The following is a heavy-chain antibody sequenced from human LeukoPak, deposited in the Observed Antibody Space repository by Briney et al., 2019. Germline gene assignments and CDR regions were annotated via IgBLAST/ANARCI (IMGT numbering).Heavy chain of an antibody. V-gene: IGHV3-48*03. J-gene: IGHJ4*02. D-gene: IGHD3-22*01. Sequence: GGALRLSCAASGDTFTNYKMSWGRETPGGGVERISYIIKSGSNIYYTDTVKGGFTISRDNAKTSLFLQMSSLRADDTAVYYCAKNPDFYDSGGSVPFDYWGQGILVTVSS. CDR3: AKNPDFYDSGGSVPFDY. CDR1: GDTFTNYK. CDR2: IIKSGSNI.